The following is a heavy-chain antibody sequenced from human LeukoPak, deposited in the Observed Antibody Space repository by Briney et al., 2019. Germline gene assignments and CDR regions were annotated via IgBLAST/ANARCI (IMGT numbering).Heavy chain of an antibody. D-gene: IGHD1-26*01. Sequence: GESLKISCKGSGFSFTNYWIGWVRQVPGKGLEWMGIIYPGDSDTRYSPSFQGQVTISADKSLSTAYLQWSSLKASDTAIYYCARRALEWELLGYWGQGTLVIVSS. V-gene: IGHV5-51*01. CDR2: IYPGDSDT. CDR1: GFSFTNYW. J-gene: IGHJ4*02. CDR3: ARRALEWELLGY.